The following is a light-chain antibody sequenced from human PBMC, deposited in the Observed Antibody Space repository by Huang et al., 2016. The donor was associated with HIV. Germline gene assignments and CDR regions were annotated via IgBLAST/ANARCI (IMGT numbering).Light chain of an antibody. V-gene: IGKV1-9*01. Sequence: IQLTRSPSSLSASVGYRVTITCRASHGISSYLPWYQQKPGKAPKLLIYAASTLQSGVPSRFSGSGSGTDFTLTISSLQPEDFATYHCQQLNSYPLTFGGGTKVEI. CDR1: HGISSY. J-gene: IGKJ4*01. CDR2: AAS. CDR3: QQLNSYPLT.